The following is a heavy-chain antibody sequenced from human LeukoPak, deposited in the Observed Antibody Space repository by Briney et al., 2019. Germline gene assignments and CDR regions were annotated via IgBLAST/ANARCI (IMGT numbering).Heavy chain of an antibody. J-gene: IGHJ4*02. CDR1: GFTFSSYW. D-gene: IGHD3-22*01. CDR2: IKQDGSEK. Sequence: PGGSLRLSCAASGFTFSSYWMSWVRQAPGKGLEWVANIKQDGSEKYYVDSVKGRFTISRDNAKNSPYLQMNSLRAEDTAVYYCASGTYYYDSSGYYYFDYWGQGTLVTVSS. CDR3: ASGTYYYDSSGYYYFDY. V-gene: IGHV3-7*01.